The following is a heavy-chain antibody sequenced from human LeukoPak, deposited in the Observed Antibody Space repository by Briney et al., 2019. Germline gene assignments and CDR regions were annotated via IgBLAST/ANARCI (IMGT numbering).Heavy chain of an antibody. CDR2: IYWDDDK. CDR3: AHTTTKTDGLDI. V-gene: IGHV2-5*02. Sequence: SGPTLVNPTQTLTLTCTFSGFSLTTTGVGVGWIRQPPGKALEWLALIYWDDDKRYSPSLRSRLTITKDTSNNQVVLTVTNMDPVDTATYYCAHTTTKTDGLDIWGQGTMVTVSS. D-gene: IGHD1-14*01. J-gene: IGHJ3*02. CDR1: GFSLTTTGVG.